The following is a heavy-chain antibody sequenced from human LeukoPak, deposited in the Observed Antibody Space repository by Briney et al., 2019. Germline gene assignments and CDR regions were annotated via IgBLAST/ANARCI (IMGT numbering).Heavy chain of an antibody. D-gene: IGHD3-9*01. CDR3: ARQFDDVHLLCVY. CDR2: IYHGNSDT. CDR1: GYSFTTYC. V-gene: IGHV5-51*01. J-gene: IGHJ4*02. Sequence: GESLKISCKGSGYSFTTYCIIWVRQMPGKGLEWMGIIYHGNSDTTYTPSFQGQVTISAAKSINTAFLQWSNLKASDTAIYYCARQFDDVHLLCVYWGGGTRVSVSS.